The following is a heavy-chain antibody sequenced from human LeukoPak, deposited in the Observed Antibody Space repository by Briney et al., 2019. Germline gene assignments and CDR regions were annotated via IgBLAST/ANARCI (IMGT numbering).Heavy chain of an antibody. CDR1: GFTFSSYA. D-gene: IGHD3-3*01. J-gene: IGHJ6*02. Sequence: GGSLRLSCAASGFTFSSYAMSWVRQAPGKGLEWVSAISGSGGSTYYADSVKGRFTISRDNSKNTLYLQMNSLRAEDTAVYYCAKDSLPTYYDFWSGYKYYYGMDVWGQGTTVTVSS. CDR2: ISGSGGST. CDR3: AKDSLPTYYDFWSGYKYYYGMDV. V-gene: IGHV3-23*01.